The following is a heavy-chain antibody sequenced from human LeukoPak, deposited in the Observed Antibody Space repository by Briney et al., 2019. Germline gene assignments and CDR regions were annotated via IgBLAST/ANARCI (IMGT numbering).Heavy chain of an antibody. CDR1: GDSVSSNGAS. CDR3: ARETDFGVVTN. J-gene: IGHJ4*02. V-gene: IGHV6-1*01. CDR2: TYYRSKWYN. D-gene: IGHD3-3*01. Sequence: SQTLSLTCDISGDSVSSNGASWTWIRQSPSRGLEWLGRTYYRSKWYNDYAVSVKSRISINPDTSKNQFSLQMNSVTPKDTAVYYCARETDFGVVTNWGQGTLVTVSS.